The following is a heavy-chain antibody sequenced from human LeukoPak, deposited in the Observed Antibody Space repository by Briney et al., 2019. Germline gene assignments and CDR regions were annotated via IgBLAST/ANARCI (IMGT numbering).Heavy chain of an antibody. CDR3: ARGNCGGDCYSGY. CDR2: IWYDGTNE. V-gene: IGHV3-33*01. Sequence: PGGSLRPSCAASGFTFSSYGMHWVRQAPGRGLEWVAVIWYDGTNEDYADSVRGRFTVSRDNSKNTLYLQMNGLRVEDTAVYYCARGNCGGDCYSGYWGQGTLVTISS. D-gene: IGHD2-21*02. J-gene: IGHJ4*02. CDR1: GFTFSSYG.